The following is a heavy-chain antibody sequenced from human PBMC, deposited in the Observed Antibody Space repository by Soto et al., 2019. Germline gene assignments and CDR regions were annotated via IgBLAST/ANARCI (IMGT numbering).Heavy chain of an antibody. V-gene: IGHV3-23*01. J-gene: IGHJ4*02. CDR1: GFTFNPYA. CDR3: AKYFNTGTSSTYDS. D-gene: IGHD1-7*01. CDR2: ILGTGDRV. Sequence: GGPLSLSSATPGFTFNPYATAWIRQAPGKGLAWVSAILGTGDRVSYVDSVKGRFTISRDSSKNTLYLQMNSLRADDTAIYYCAKYFNTGTSSTYDSWGQGTLVTVSS.